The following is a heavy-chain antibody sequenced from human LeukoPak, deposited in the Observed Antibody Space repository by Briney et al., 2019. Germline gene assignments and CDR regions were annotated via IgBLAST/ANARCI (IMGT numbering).Heavy chain of an antibody. D-gene: IGHD5-24*01. CDR1: GGSISSSS. J-gene: IGHJ3*02. CDR2: ISSSSSYI. CDR3: ARDQAGDGYNNPPDAFDI. Sequence: TSETLSLTCTVSGGSISSSSYYWGWIRQPPGKGLEWVSSISSSSSYIHYVDSAKGRFTISRDNAKNSLYLQMNSLRAEDTAVYYCARDQAGDGYNNPPDAFDIWGQGTMVTVSS. V-gene: IGHV3-21*01.